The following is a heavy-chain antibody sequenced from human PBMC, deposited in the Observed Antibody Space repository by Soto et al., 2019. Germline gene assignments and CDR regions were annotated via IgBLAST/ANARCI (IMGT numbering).Heavy chain of an antibody. CDR1: GFTVSSNY. CDR3: ARNYYDSGGGFDY. V-gene: IGHV3-53*01. Sequence: EVQLVESGGGLIQPGGSLRLSFAASGFTVSSNYMSWVRQAPGRGLGWVSVIYTGGSTYYAHSVKGRFTISRDNSTNTLYLQMNSLRAEDTAVYYCARNYYDSGGGFDYWGQGTLVTVSS. J-gene: IGHJ4*02. CDR2: IYTGGST. D-gene: IGHD3-22*01.